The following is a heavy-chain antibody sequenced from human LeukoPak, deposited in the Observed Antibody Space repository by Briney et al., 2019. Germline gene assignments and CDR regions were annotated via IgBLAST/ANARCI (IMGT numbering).Heavy chain of an antibody. CDR2: IYYSGST. CDR1: GGSISSYY. D-gene: IGHD3-22*01. CDR3: ARVDYYDSSGYYFDY. J-gene: IGHJ4*02. Sequence: SETLSLTCTVSGGSISSYYWSWIRQPPGKGLEWIGYIYYSGSTNYNPSLKSRVTISVDTSKNQFSLKLSSVTAAGTAVYYCARVDYYDSSGYYFDYWGQGTLVTVSS. V-gene: IGHV4-59*01.